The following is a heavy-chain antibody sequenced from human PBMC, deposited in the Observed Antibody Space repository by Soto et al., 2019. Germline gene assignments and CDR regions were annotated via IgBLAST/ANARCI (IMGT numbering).Heavy chain of an antibody. CDR2: TRQDGGQS. J-gene: IGHJ4*02. CDR3: VTDASIGWHFAS. V-gene: IGHV3-7*01. Sequence: PGGSLRLSCEASGFTLSSYWMSWIRQAPGKGLEWVANTRQDGGQSYLVDSVQGRFTISRDNAKNSVYLQMHSLRAEDTAVYYCVTDASIGWHFASWGQGTLVTVSS. CDR1: GFTLSSYW. D-gene: IGHD6-19*01.